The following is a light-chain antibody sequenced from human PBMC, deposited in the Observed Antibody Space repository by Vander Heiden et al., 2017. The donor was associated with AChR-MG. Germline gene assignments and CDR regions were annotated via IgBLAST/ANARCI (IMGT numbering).Light chain of an antibody. CDR2: EVT. CDR3: SSDTINHTVV. CDR1: SSDVGYYNY. V-gene: IGLV2-14*01. Sequence: QSALTQPASVSGSPGQSSTVSCTGTSSDVGYYNYVSWYQQPPGKAPKLMVYEVTKRPSGVSNRFSGSKSANTASLTISGLQAEDEADYYCSSDTINHTVVFGGGTKLTVL. J-gene: IGLJ2*01.